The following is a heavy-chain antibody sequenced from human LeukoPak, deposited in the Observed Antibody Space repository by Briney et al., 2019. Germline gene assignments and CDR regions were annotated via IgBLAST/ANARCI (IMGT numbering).Heavy chain of an antibody. CDR1: GGTFTSYA. V-gene: IGHV1-69*04. CDR3: ARLKGLYSYGHFDY. D-gene: IGHD5-18*01. CDR2: IIPILGIA. Sequence: APVKASCKASGGTFTSYATSWVRQAPGQGLEWMGRIIPILGIANYAQKFQGRVTITADKSTSTAYMELSSLRSEDTAVYYWARLKGLYSYGHFDYWGQGTLVTVSS. J-gene: IGHJ4*02.